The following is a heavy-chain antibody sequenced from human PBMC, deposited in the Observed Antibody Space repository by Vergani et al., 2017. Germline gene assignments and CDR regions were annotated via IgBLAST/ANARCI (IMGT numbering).Heavy chain of an antibody. J-gene: IGHJ5*02. CDR2: VYYTGST. Sequence: QVQLQESGPGLVKPSETLSLTCTVSGAAIKDFYWSWFRQPPGKGLEWIGYVYYTGSTTYNPSLKSRVTISVDTSNNQFSLRMTSLTAADPAIYYCARDRDLYCRSTTSCHIWFDPWGQGSMVTVSS. D-gene: IGHD2/OR15-2a*01. CDR1: GAAIKDFY. V-gene: IGHV4-59*01. CDR3: ARDRDLYCRSTTSCHIWFDP.